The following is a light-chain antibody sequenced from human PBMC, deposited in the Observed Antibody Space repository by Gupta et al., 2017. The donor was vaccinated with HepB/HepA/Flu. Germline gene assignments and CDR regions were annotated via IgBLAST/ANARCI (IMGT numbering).Light chain of an antibody. CDR1: SSDVGRYDY. V-gene: IGLV2-11*01. CDR3: CSFVGGYTLV. CDR2: DVS. Sequence: QSALTQPRSVSGSPGQSVSISCTGTSSDVGRYDYVSWYQQHPGKAPKLMMYDVSKRRSGVPDRYSGSKSGNTASLTISGLQLEDEADYYCCSFVGGYTLVFGGGTKLTVL. J-gene: IGLJ3*02.